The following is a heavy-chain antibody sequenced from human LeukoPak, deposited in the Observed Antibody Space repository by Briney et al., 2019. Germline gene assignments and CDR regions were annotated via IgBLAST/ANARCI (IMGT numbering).Heavy chain of an antibody. D-gene: IGHD3-22*01. J-gene: IGHJ1*01. Sequence: SETLSLTCTVSGGSISSNTYYWGWIRQPPGKGLEWIGSIHYSGNTYYNPSFKSRVTTSVDTSKNQFSLKLSSVTAADTAVYYCAKDREGYYDSSGQFQHWGQGTLVTVSS. CDR2: IHYSGNT. V-gene: IGHV4-39*02. CDR3: AKDREGYYDSSGQFQH. CDR1: GGSISSNTYY.